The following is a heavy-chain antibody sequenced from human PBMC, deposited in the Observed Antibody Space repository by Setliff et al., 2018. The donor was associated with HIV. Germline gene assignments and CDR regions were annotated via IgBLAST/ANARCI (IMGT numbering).Heavy chain of an antibody. J-gene: IGHJ6*03. V-gene: IGHV1-18*01. Sequence: ASVKVSCKASGYTFINYHITWVRQAPGQGLEWVGSISASGINTNYTQGRVTMTTDKSTSTAYMELRSLRSADSAVYYCARVPVSSYYYYMDVWGKGTTVTVSS. CDR2: ISASGINT. CDR3: ARVPVSSYYYYMDV. CDR1: GYTFINYH. D-gene: IGHD6-13*01.